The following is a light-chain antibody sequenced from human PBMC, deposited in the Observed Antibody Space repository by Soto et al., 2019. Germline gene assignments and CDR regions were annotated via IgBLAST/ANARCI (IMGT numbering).Light chain of an antibody. CDR1: QSVSSN. CDR2: GAS. V-gene: IGKV3-15*01. CDR3: QQYTKWPPST. J-gene: IGKJ1*01. Sequence: EIVMTQSPATLSVSPGERATLSCRASQSVSSNLAWYQQKPGQAPRLVIYGASTRAPGIPARFSGSGSGTEFTFTISSLQSEDLAVYYCQQYTKWPPSTFGQGTKVEIK.